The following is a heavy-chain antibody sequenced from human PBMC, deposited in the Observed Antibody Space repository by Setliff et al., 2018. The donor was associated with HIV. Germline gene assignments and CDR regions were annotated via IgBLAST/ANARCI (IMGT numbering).Heavy chain of an antibody. CDR1: GYTFSSYD. V-gene: IGHV1-8*02. J-gene: IGHJ4*01. D-gene: IGHD3-10*01. CDR3: ARVFYYSAGSYSLDY. Sequence: ASVKVSCKASGYTFSSYDINWVRQATGQGLEWMGWMNPNSGNTGYAQKFQGRVTMTRNTAISTAYMELRRLKSEDTAVYYCARVFYYSAGSYSLDYWGQETLVTVSS. CDR2: MNPNSGNT.